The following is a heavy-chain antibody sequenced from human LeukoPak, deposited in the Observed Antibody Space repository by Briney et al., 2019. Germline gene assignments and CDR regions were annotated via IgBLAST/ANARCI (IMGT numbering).Heavy chain of an antibody. J-gene: IGHJ4*02. CDR3: ARPQYGASDY. CDR1: GCGFSSYW. Sequence: GASLKISCKTSGCGFSSYWIGWVRRMPGKRLEWVGIIYPGDSKTRYSPSFQGQVTIPVDKSISTAYPQWSSLKASDTAMYYCARPQYGASDYWGQGTLVTVSS. CDR2: IYPGDSKT. V-gene: IGHV5-51*01. D-gene: IGHD4-17*01.